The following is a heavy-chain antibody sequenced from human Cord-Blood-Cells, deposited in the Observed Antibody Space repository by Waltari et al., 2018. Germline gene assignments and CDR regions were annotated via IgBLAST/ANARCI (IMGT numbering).Heavy chain of an antibody. D-gene: IGHD6-13*01. V-gene: IGHV1-69*10. CDR3: AREQIAAAGKGNWFDP. Sequence: QVQLVQSGAEVKKPGSSVKVSCKASGGTFSSYAISWVRQAPGQGLEWMGGIIPILGIANDAQKFQGRFTITADKSTSTAYMELSSLRSEDTAVYYCAREQIAAAGKGNWFDPWGQGTLVTVSS. CDR1: GGTFSSYA. J-gene: IGHJ5*02. CDR2: IIPILGIA.